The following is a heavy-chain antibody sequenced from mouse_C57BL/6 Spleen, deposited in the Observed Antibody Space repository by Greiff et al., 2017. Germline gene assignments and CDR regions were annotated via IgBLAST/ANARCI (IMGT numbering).Heavy chain of an antibody. D-gene: IGHD2-10*01. J-gene: IGHJ1*03. CDR1: GYTFTSYW. CDR3: ARSTYYGNYWYFDV. V-gene: IGHV1-69*01. Sequence: QVQLQQPGAELVMPGASVKLSCKASGYTFTSYWMHWVKQRPGQGLEWIGEIDPSDSYTNYNQKFKGKSTLTVDKSASTAYLQLSSLTSEDSAVYYCARSTYYGNYWYFDVWGTGTTVTGAS. CDR2: IDPSDSYT.